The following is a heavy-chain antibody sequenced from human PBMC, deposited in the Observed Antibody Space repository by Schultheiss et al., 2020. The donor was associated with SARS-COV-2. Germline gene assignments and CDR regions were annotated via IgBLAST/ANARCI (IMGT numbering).Heavy chain of an antibody. V-gene: IGHV2-70*11. D-gene: IGHD6-13*01. Sequence: SGPTLVKPTQTLTLTCTFSGFSLSTSGMCVSWIRQPPGKALEWLARIDWDDDKRYSTSLKTRLTISKDTSKNQVVLTMTNMDPVDTATYYCARIRSEVAAATFDYWGQGTLVTVSS. CDR2: IDWDDDK. CDR1: GFSLSTSGMC. CDR3: ARIRSEVAAATFDY. J-gene: IGHJ4*02.